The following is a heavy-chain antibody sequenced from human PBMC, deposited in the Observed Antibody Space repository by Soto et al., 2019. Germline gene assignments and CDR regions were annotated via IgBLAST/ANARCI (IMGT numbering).Heavy chain of an antibody. CDR3: ARSLPGTYGAFDL. D-gene: IGHD1-7*01. CDR1: EFTFRRYW. CDR2: ISGDGSST. Sequence: EVQLVDSGGGLVQPGGSLRLSCAASEFTFRRYWMHWVRQSPGKGLVWVSRISGDGSSTNYADSVKGRFTISRDNAKNTVYLQIVSLRAEDTAVYYCARSLPGTYGAFDLWGQGTMVTVSS. J-gene: IGHJ3*01. V-gene: IGHV3-74*01.